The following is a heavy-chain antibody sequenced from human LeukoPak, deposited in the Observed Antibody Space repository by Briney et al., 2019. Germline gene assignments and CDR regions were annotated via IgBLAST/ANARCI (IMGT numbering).Heavy chain of an antibody. J-gene: IGHJ4*02. CDR2: ISGRGGST. Sequence: GGSLRLSCAASGFTFSNYAMSWVRQAPGKGLEWVSAISGRGGSTYYADSVKGRFTISRDKSKNTLYLQMNSLRAEDTAVYYCAREGVPWDYGDYTFDYWGQGTLVTVSS. CDR1: GFTFSNYA. D-gene: IGHD4-17*01. CDR3: AREGVPWDYGDYTFDY. V-gene: IGHV3-23*01.